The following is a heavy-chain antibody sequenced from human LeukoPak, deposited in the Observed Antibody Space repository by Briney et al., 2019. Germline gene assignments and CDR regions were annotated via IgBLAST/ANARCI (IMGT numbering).Heavy chain of an antibody. D-gene: IGHD6-6*01. CDR1: GFTFSSYA. CDR3: ELDSSSSTY. J-gene: IGHJ4*02. V-gene: IGHV3-30*04. CDR2: ISYDGSNK. Sequence: GGSLRLSCAASGFTFSSYAMHWVRQAPGKGLEWVAVISYDGSNKYYADSVKGRFTITRDNSKNTLYLQMNSLRAEDTAVYYCELDSSSSTYWGQGTLVTVSS.